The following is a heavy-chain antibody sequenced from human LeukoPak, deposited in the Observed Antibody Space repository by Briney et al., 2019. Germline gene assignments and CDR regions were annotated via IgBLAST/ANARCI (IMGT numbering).Heavy chain of an antibody. D-gene: IGHD3-22*01. Sequence: SVTVSSKASGGTFSSYAISWVRQAPGQGLEWMGGIIPIFGTANYAQKFQGRVTITADESTSTAYMELSSLRSEDTAVYYCARDGYDSSGYSPSNYAFDIWGQGTMVTVSS. J-gene: IGHJ3*02. CDR2: IIPIFGTA. CDR1: GGTFSSYA. V-gene: IGHV1-69*13. CDR3: ARDGYDSSGYSPSNYAFDI.